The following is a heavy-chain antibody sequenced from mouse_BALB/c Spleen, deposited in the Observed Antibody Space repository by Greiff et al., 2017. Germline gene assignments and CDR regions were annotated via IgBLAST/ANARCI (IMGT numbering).Heavy chain of an antibody. D-gene: IGHD4-1*01. Sequence: EVQLVESGGGLVKPGGSLKLSCAASGFTFSSYAMSWVRQTPEKRLEWVASISSGGSTYYPDSVKGRFTISRDNARNILYLEMSSLRSEDTAMYYCARLGKNYYAMDYWGQGTSVTVSS. J-gene: IGHJ4*01. CDR1: GFTFSSYA. CDR3: ARLGKNYYAMDY. V-gene: IGHV5-6-5*01. CDR2: ISSGGST.